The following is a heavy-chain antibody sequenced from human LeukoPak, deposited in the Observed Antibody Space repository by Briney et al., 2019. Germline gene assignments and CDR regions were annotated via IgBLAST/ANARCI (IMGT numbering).Heavy chain of an antibody. CDR3: ASQRKGTIFGVVIALAAFDI. J-gene: IGHJ3*02. V-gene: IGHV4-34*01. D-gene: IGHD3-3*01. CDR1: GGFFSGYY. Sequence: SETLSLTCAVYGGFFSGYYWSWIRQPPGKGLEWIGEINHSGSTNYNPSLKSRVTISVDTSKNQFSLKLSSVTAADTAVYYCASQRKGTIFGVVIALAAFDIWGQGTMVTVSS. CDR2: INHSGST.